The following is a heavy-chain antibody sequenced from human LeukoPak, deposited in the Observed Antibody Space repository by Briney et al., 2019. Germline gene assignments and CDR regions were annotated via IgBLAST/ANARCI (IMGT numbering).Heavy chain of an antibody. J-gene: IGHJ5*02. CDR3: ASNVAVAGDYNWFDP. D-gene: IGHD6-19*01. Sequence: ASVKVSCKASGYTFTSYGISWVRQAPGQGLEWMGWISAYNGNTNYAQKLQGRVTMTTDTSTSTAYMELRSLRSDDTAVYYCASNVAVAGDYNWFDPWGQGTLVTVSS. CDR2: ISAYNGNT. V-gene: IGHV1-18*01. CDR1: GYTFTSYG.